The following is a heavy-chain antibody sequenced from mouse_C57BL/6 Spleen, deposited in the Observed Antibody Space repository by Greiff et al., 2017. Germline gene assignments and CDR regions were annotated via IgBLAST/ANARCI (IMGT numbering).Heavy chain of an antibody. CDR1: GYTFTDYY. V-gene: IGHV1-75*01. Sequence: VQLQQSGPELVKPGASVKISCKASGYTFTDYYINWVKQRPGQGLEWIGWIFPGSGSTYYNEKFKGKATLTVDKSSSTAYMLLSSLTSEDSAVYFCATITTVVATDYAMDYWGQGTSVTVSS. D-gene: IGHD1-1*01. CDR2: IFPGSGST. CDR3: ATITTVVATDYAMDY. J-gene: IGHJ4*01.